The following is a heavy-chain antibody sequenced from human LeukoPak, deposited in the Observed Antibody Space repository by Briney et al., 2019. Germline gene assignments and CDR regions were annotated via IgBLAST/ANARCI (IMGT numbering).Heavy chain of an antibody. J-gene: IGHJ3*02. CDR3: ARESRLVHAFDI. CDR2: ISSSSSTI. CDR1: GFTFSSYS. D-gene: IGHD6-19*01. V-gene: IGHV3-48*01. Sequence: GGSLRLSCAASGFTFSSYSMNWVRQAPGKGLEWVSYISSSSSTIYYADSVKGRFTISRDNAKNSLYLQMNSLRTEDTAVYYCARESRLVHAFDIWGQGTMVTVSS.